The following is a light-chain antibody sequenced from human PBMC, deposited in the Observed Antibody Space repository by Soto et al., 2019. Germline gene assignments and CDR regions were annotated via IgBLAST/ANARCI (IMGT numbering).Light chain of an antibody. CDR2: EDT. Sequence: QSALTQPHSVSGSPGQSITISCTGTSSDVGTYNLVSWYQQHPGKAPKLMIYEDTKRPSGVSNRFSGSKSGNTASLTISGLQAEDEADFYCCSYAGNCTGVFGTGTKLTVL. J-gene: IGLJ1*01. CDR3: CSYAGNCTGV. V-gene: IGLV2-23*01. CDR1: SSDVGTYNL.